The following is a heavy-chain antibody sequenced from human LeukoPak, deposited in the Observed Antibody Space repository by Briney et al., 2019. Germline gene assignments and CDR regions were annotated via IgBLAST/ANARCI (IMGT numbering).Heavy chain of an antibody. Sequence: PGGSLRLSCAASGFTVSSNYMSWVRQAPGKGLEWVSVIYSGGSTYYADSVKGRFTISRDNSKNTLYLQMNSLRAEDTAVYYCAKDVDYSYGFYWGQGTLVTVSS. CDR3: AKDVDYSYGFY. CDR2: IYSGGST. CDR1: GFTVSSNY. D-gene: IGHD5-18*01. V-gene: IGHV3-53*01. J-gene: IGHJ4*02.